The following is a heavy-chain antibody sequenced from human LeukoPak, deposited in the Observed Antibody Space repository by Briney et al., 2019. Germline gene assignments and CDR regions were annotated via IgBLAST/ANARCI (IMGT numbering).Heavy chain of an antibody. D-gene: IGHD5-12*01. CDR3: AGRGYSGRFDY. CDR1: GGSFSGYY. Sequence: SETLSLACAVYGGSFSGYYWSWIRQPPGKGLEWIGEINHSGSTNYNPSLKSRVTISVDTSKNQFSLKLSSVTAADTAVYYCAGRGYSGRFDYWGQGTLVTVSS. CDR2: INHSGST. J-gene: IGHJ4*02. V-gene: IGHV4-34*01.